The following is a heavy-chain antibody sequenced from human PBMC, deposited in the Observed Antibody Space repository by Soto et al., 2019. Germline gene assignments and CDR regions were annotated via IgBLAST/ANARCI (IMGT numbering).Heavy chain of an antibody. CDR3: ARVTPGNNLYYFSGLDV. CDR1: GFTFDTYG. V-gene: IGHV3-30-3*01. D-gene: IGHD1-1*01. Sequence: QVHLVESGGGVAQPGRSLRLSCVASGFTFDTYGIHWVRQAPGKGLQWVALISYEGSNTYYADSVRGRFTISRDNSKNPLYLQITALRPDDTGVYYCARVTPGNNLYYFSGLDVWGRGTAVTVSS. CDR2: ISYEGSNT. J-gene: IGHJ6*02.